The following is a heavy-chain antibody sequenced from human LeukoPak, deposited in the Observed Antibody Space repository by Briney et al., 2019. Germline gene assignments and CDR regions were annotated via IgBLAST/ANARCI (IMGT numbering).Heavy chain of an antibody. CDR3: AGGGWREQHLHPIDY. J-gene: IGHJ4*02. V-gene: IGHV4-59*01. D-gene: IGHD6-13*01. CDR1: GGSISSYY. CDR2: IYYSGST. Sequence: PSETLSLTCTVSGGSISSYYWSWIRQPPGKGLEWIGYIYYSGSTNYNPSLKSRVTISVDTSKNQFSLKLSSVTAADTAVFYCAGGGWREQHLHPIDYWGQGTLVTVSS.